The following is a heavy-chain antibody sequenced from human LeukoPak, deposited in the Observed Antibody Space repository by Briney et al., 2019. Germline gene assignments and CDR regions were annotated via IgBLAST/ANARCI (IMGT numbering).Heavy chain of an antibody. D-gene: IGHD4-17*01. Sequence: PSETLSLTCAVYGGSFSGYYWSWIRQPPGKGLEWIGEINHSGSTNYNPSLKSRVTISVDTSKNQFSLKLSSVTAADTAVYYCASGDFRSFDYWGQGTLVTVSS. CDR3: ASGDFRSFDY. J-gene: IGHJ4*02. V-gene: IGHV4-34*09. CDR2: INHSGST. CDR1: GGSFSGYY.